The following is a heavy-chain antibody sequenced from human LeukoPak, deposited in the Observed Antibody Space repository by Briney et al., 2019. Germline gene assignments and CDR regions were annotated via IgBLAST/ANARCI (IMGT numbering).Heavy chain of an antibody. Sequence: GGSLRLSWVASGFNVSDHYMSWIRQAPGKGLEWVSYITSGGGRFIYYADSVKGRFTISRDNAKNSAPLQMSGLRAEDTAVYYCARFQVLRFGEFFTYDFGLDVWGQGTTVTVSS. CDR3: ARFQVLRFGEFFTYDFGLDV. CDR2: ITSGGGRFI. J-gene: IGHJ6*02. V-gene: IGHV3-11*01. D-gene: IGHD3-16*01. CDR1: GFNVSDHY.